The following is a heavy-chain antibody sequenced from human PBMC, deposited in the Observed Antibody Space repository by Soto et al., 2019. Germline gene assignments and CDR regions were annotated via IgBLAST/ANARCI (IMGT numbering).Heavy chain of an antibody. V-gene: IGHV3-21*01. CDR2: ISSSSSYI. CDR3: ARDSVHDSSGYYYPFYGMDV. J-gene: IGHJ6*02. Sequence: PGGSLRLSCAASGFTFSSYSMNWVRQAPGKGLEWVSSISSSSSYIYYADSVKGRFTISRDNAKNSLYLQMNSLRAEDTAVYYCARDSVHDSSGYYYPFYGMDVWGQGTTVTVSS. D-gene: IGHD3-22*01. CDR1: GFTFSSYS.